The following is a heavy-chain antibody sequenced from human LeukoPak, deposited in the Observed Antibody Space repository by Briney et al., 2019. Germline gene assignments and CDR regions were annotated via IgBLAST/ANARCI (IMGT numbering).Heavy chain of an antibody. CDR3: AKTRGYCSGGSCYSDY. V-gene: IGHV3-23*01. D-gene: IGHD2-15*01. CDR1: GFTFSSYA. CDR2: ISGSGDNT. J-gene: IGHJ4*02. Sequence: GGSLRLSCAASGFTFSSYAMTWIRQAPGKGLEWVSGISGSGDNTYYADSVKGRVTISRDNSKNTVYLQMSSLRVEGTAAYYCAKTRGYCSGGSCYSDYWGLGTLVTVSS.